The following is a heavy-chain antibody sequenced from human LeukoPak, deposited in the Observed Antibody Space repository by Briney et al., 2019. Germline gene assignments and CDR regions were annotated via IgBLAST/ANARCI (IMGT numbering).Heavy chain of an antibody. J-gene: IGHJ4*02. CDR1: GGSISSDGYY. V-gene: IGHV4-30-2*01. Sequence: SETLSLTCTVSGGSISSDGYYWGWIRQPPGKGLEWVGYIYHSGNTYYNPSLKSRVTISVDRSKNQFSLNLNSVTAADTAVYYCAGYSSSSGNFKYWGQGTLVTVSS. CDR2: IYHSGNT. CDR3: AGYSSSSGNFKY. D-gene: IGHD6-6*01.